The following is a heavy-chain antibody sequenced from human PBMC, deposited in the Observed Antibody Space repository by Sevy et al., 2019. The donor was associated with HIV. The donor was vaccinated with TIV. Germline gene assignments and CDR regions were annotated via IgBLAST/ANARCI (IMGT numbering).Heavy chain of an antibody. Sequence: GGSLRLSCAASGFTFSSYGMHWVRQAPGKGLEWVAVISYDGSNKYYADSVEGRFTISRDNSKNTLYLQMNSLRAEDTAVYYCAKDRAEYGSPYYYYYGMDVWGQGTTVTVSS. V-gene: IGHV3-30*18. CDR1: GFTFSSYG. J-gene: IGHJ6*02. CDR2: ISYDGSNK. CDR3: AKDRAEYGSPYYYYYGMDV. D-gene: IGHD3-10*01.